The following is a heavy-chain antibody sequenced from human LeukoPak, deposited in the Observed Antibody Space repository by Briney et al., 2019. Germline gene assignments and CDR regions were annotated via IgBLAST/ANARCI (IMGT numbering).Heavy chain of an antibody. CDR1: GGSISSYY. Sequence: SETLSLTCTVSGGSISSYYWSWIRQPPGKGLEWIGYIYYSGSTNYSPSLKSRVTISVDTSKNQFSLKLSSVTAADTAVYYCARDILAAAGLDYWGQGTLVTVSS. CDR3: ARDILAAAGLDY. CDR2: IYYSGST. V-gene: IGHV4-59*12. J-gene: IGHJ4*02. D-gene: IGHD6-13*01.